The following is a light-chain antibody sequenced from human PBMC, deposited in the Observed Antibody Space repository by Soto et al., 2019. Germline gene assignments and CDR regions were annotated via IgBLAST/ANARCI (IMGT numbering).Light chain of an antibody. J-gene: IGLJ2*01. CDR1: SSDVGGYNY. Sequence: QSALTQPASVSESPGQSITISCTGTSSDVGGYNYVSWYQQHPGKAPKLMIYDVSNRPSGVSNRFSGSKSGNTASLTISGLQAEDEADYYCSSYTSSILFGGGTQLTVL. V-gene: IGLV2-14*01. CDR3: SSYTSSIL. CDR2: DVS.